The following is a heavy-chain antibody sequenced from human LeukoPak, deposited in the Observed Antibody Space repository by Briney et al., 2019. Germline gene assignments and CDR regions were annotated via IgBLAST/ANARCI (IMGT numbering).Heavy chain of an antibody. V-gene: IGHV1-18*01. J-gene: IGHJ4*02. CDR3: ARGGEYCSGGRCYSGVYYDS. Sequence: ASVKVSCKASGYTFTSYGISWVRQAPGQGLEWMGWISAYNGNTNHAQKLQGRVTMTTDASTSTANMELSSLRSEDTAVYYCARGGEYCSGGRCYSGVYYDSWGQGTLVTVSS. CDR1: GYTFTSYG. CDR2: ISAYNGNT. D-gene: IGHD2-15*01.